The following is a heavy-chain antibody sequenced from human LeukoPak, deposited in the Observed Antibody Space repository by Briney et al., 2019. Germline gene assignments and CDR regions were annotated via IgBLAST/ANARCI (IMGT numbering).Heavy chain of an antibody. Sequence: ASVKVSCKASGYTFTSYDINWVRQATGQGLEWMGWMNPNSGNTGYAQKFQGRVTMTRNTSISTAYMELSSLRSEDTAVYYCAREEQWDYYYGMDVWGQGTTVTVSS. CDR1: GYTFTSYD. CDR3: AREEQWDYYYGMDV. D-gene: IGHD6-19*01. J-gene: IGHJ6*02. V-gene: IGHV1-8*01. CDR2: MNPNSGNT.